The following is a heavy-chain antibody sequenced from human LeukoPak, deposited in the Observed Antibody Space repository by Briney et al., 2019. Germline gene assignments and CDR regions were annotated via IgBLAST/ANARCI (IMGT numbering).Heavy chain of an antibody. J-gene: IGHJ4*02. Sequence: SGGSLTLSCAASGFTFSSFGMHWLRPAPGKGREWVAVISYDGSKKYYADSVKGRFTISRDNSKNTLYLQMNSLRAEDTAVYYCAKPSLRYFDWLFGYPNALFDYWGQGTLVTVSS. D-gene: IGHD3-9*01. V-gene: IGHV3-30*18. CDR1: GFTFSSFG. CDR3: AKPSLRYFDWLFGYPNALFDY. CDR2: ISYDGSKK.